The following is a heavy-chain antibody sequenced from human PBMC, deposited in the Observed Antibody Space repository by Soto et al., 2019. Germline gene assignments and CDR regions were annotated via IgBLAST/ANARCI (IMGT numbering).Heavy chain of an antibody. CDR1: GFTVSSNY. D-gene: IGHD3-10*01. Sequence: EVQLVESGGGLVQPGGSLRLSCAASGFTVSSNYMSWVRQAPGKGLEWVSVIYSGGSTYYADSVKGRFTISRDNSTNTLYLKVNSLRAEATAVYYCAIETMGICDYWGQGTGVTVSP. CDR2: IYSGGST. J-gene: IGHJ4*02. CDR3: AIETMGICDY. V-gene: IGHV3-66*01.